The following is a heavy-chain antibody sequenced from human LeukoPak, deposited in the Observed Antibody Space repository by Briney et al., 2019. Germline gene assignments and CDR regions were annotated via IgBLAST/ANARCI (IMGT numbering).Heavy chain of an antibody. CDR1: GFTFSTYG. CDR3: ARDGNNYNLDY. V-gene: IGHV3-30*02. Sequence: PGGSLRLSCAASGFTFSTYGLHWVRQVPGKGLEWITFIPHYGTNKYYADSVEGRFTISRDNSKNTLYLQMNGLRIEDTALYYCARDGNNYNLDYWGPGTLVTVSS. D-gene: IGHD5-24*01. J-gene: IGHJ4*02. CDR2: IPHYGTNK.